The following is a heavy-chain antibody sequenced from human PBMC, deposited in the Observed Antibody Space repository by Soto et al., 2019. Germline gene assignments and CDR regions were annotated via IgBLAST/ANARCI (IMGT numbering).Heavy chain of an antibody. D-gene: IGHD2-21*02. Sequence: QPGGSLRLSCEASGFTFSHYNMNWVRQAPGKGLEWISYISSSADVINYADSVRGRFAISRDNVKNSLFLQMNSLRDEDTATYYCARPPLAWRLGDSVVFDNWGQGTLVTVSS. CDR1: GFTFSHYN. CDR2: ISSSADVI. CDR3: ARPPLAWRLGDSVVFDN. V-gene: IGHV3-48*02. J-gene: IGHJ4*02.